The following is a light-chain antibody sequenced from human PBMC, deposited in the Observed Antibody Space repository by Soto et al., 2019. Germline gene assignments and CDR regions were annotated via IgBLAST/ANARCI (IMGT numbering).Light chain of an antibody. V-gene: IGKV1-16*01. CDR3: LQYKFYPFT. Sequence: DIHMTQSPSSLSASVGDRVTITCRASQGVDYSLAWIQKKPGKAPKSLIFYTSSLQSEVPSRFSGSGSGADFTLTINSLQPEDFATYYCLQYKFYPFTFGPGTKVEIK. CDR2: YTS. CDR1: QGVDYS. J-gene: IGKJ3*01.